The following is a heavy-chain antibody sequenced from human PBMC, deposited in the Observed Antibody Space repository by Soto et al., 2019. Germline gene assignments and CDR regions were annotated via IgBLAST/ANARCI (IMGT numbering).Heavy chain of an antibody. CDR2: ISAYNGNT. CDR3: ARSWGRLVTSAFDI. CDR1: GYTFTSYG. D-gene: IGHD3-9*01. J-gene: IGHJ3*02. Sequence: ASVKVSCKASGYTFTSYGISWVRRAPGQGLEWMGWISAYNGNTNYAQKFQGRVTITADESTSTAYMELSSLRSEDTAVYYCARSWGRLVTSAFDIWGQGTMVTVSS. V-gene: IGHV1-18*01.